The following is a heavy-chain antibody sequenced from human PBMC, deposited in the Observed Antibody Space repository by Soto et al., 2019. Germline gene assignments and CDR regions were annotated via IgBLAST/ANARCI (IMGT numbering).Heavy chain of an antibody. Sequence: SQTLSLTCAISGDSVSSNSAAWNWIRQSPSRGLEWLGRTYYRSKWYNDYAVSVKSRITINPDTSKNQFSLQLNSVTPEDTAVYYCAREPQNYDFWSGYPYYYYGMGVWGQGTTVTVSS. CDR3: AREPQNYDFWSGYPYYYYGMGV. D-gene: IGHD3-3*01. J-gene: IGHJ6*02. CDR1: GDSVSSNSAA. CDR2: TYYRSKWYN. V-gene: IGHV6-1*01.